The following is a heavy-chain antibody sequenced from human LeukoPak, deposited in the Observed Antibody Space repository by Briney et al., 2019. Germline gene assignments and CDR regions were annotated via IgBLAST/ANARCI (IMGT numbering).Heavy chain of an antibody. CDR2: IYPGDPET. CDR1: GYSFTSFW. V-gene: IGHV5-51*01. J-gene: IGHJ4*02. D-gene: IGHD3-10*01. CDR3: ARAIWFGELLYYFDY. Sequence: GESLKISCTGSGYSFTSFWIGWVRQMPGKGLEWMGIIYPGDPETRYSPSFQGQVTISADKSISTAYLQWSSLKASDTAMYYCARAIWFGELLYYFDYWGQGTLVTVSS.